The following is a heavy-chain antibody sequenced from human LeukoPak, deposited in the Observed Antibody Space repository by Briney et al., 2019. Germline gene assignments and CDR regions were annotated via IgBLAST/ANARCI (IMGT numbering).Heavy chain of an antibody. CDR3: ARQGWLQYPHY. V-gene: IGHV5-51*01. Sequence: GSLKISCKGSGYXFTSYWIWWVRQMPGKGLEWMGIIYPGDSDTRYSPSFQGQVTISADKSISTAYLQWSSLKASDSAMYYCARQGWLQYPHYWGQGTLVTVSS. CDR2: IYPGDSDT. D-gene: IGHD5-24*01. J-gene: IGHJ4*02. CDR1: GYXFTSYW.